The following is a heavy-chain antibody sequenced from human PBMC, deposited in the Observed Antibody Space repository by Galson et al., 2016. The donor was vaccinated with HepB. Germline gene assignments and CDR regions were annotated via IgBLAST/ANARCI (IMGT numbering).Heavy chain of an antibody. Sequence: SVKVPCKASGYILSSYGISWVRQAPGQGLEWVGWVSTYNGNTNYAQKFQGRVTMTTDTSTSTAYMELRSLRSDDTAFYYCARGSDWEGGYAFDVWGQGTMVTVSS. CDR2: VSTYNGNT. D-gene: IGHD3-9*01. CDR1: GYILSSYG. CDR3: ARGSDWEGGYAFDV. J-gene: IGHJ3*01. V-gene: IGHV1-18*01.